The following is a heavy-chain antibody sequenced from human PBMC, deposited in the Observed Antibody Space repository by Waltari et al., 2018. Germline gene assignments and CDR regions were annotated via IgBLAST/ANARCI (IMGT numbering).Heavy chain of an antibody. CDR3: ARRVPVANAFDM. CDR1: GASISSGGYY. J-gene: IGHJ3*02. V-gene: IGHV4-31*03. CDR2: IYYSGST. Sequence: QVQLQESGPGLVKPSQTLSLTCTVSGASISSGGYYWSWVRQPPGKGLEWIGYIYYSGSTWYNPSLKSRVTMSIDTSKNQFALKLSSVTAADTAVYYCARRVPVANAFDMWGQGTMVTVSS. D-gene: IGHD2-2*01.